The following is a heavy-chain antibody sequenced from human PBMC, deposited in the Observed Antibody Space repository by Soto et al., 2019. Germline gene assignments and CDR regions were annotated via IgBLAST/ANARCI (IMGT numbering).Heavy chain of an antibody. CDR1: GGSISSYY. CDR2: IYYSGST. Sequence: PSETLSLTCTVSGGSISSYYWSWIRQPPGKGLEWIGYIYYSGSTNYNPSLKSRVTISVDTSKNQFSLKLSSVTAADTAVYYCARFTKYYYDSSGYYLFDYWGQGTLVTVSS. J-gene: IGHJ4*02. V-gene: IGHV4-59*01. D-gene: IGHD3-22*01. CDR3: ARFTKYYYDSSGYYLFDY.